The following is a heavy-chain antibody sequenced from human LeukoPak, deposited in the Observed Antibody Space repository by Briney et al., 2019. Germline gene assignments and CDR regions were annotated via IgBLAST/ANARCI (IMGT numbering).Heavy chain of an antibody. Sequence: SETLSLTCTVSGGSVSSGSYYWSWIRQPPGKGLEWIGYIYYSGSTNYNPSRKSRVTISVDTSKNQFSLKLSSVTAADTAVYYCARDHLSGIAVAGDYWGQGTLVTVSS. D-gene: IGHD6-19*01. CDR2: IYYSGST. CDR3: ARDHLSGIAVAGDY. J-gene: IGHJ4*02. V-gene: IGHV4-61*01. CDR1: GGSVSSGSYY.